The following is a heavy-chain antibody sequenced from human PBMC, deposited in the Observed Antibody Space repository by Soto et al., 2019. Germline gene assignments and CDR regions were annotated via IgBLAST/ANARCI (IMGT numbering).Heavy chain of an antibody. D-gene: IGHD6-13*01. V-gene: IGHV3-7*05. CDR3: ARDVSPGSSSLYLDAFDI. Sequence: EVQLVESGGGLVQPGGSLRLSCEASGFNFGSYWMTWVRQAPGKGLEWVANIKKDGSNKSYLDSVRGRFTISRDNAKNSLYLQINSLGAEDTALYYCARDVSPGSSSLYLDAFDIWGQGTMVTVSS. CDR2: IKKDGSNK. J-gene: IGHJ3*02. CDR1: GFNFGSYW.